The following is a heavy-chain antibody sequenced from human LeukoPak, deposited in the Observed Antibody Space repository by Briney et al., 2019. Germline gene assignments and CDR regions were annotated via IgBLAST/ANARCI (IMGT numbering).Heavy chain of an antibody. CDR2: INPKSGAT. Sequence: GASVTVSCKASGYTFTGYYIHWVRLAPGQGLQWMGWINPKSGATNYAQSFQGRVALTTDTSISTAFMELSNLRPDDTAIYFCARSVTYNWFDPWGQGTRVTVSS. D-gene: IGHD2-21*02. CDR3: ARSVTYNWFDP. J-gene: IGHJ5*02. V-gene: IGHV1-2*02. CDR1: GYTFTGYY.